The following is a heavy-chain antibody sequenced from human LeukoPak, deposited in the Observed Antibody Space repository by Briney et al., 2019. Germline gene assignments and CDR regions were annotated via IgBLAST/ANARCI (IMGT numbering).Heavy chain of an antibody. CDR2: ISAYNGNT. CDR3: ARARDYGDYGQYFQH. J-gene: IGHJ1*01. CDR1: GYTFTSYG. V-gene: IGHV1-18*01. D-gene: IGHD4-17*01. Sequence: ASVKVSCKASGYTFTSYGISWVRQAPGQGLEWMGWISAYNGNTNYAQKFQGRVTITADKSTSTAYMELSSLRSEDTAVYYCARARDYGDYGQYFQHWGQGTLVTVSS.